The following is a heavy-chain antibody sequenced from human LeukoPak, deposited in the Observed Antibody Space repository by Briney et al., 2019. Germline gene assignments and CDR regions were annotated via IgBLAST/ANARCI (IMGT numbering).Heavy chain of an antibody. CDR1: GFTFSAYW. Sequence: GRSLRLSCAASGFTFSAYWMDWVRQAPGKGLVWVSRVKSDGSTTVYADSVKGRFTISRDNVKNTVYLQMSSLRVEDTGVYYCARAFSGPDSWGQGTLVTVSS. CDR2: VKSDGSTT. D-gene: IGHD2/OR15-2a*01. J-gene: IGHJ4*02. V-gene: IGHV3-74*01. CDR3: ARAFSGPDS.